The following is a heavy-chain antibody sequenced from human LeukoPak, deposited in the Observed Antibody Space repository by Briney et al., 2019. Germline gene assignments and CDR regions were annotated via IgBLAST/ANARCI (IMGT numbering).Heavy chain of an antibody. Sequence: ASVKVSCKASGYTYTSYYMHWVRQAPGQGLEWMGIINPSGGSTSYAQKFQGRVTMTRDTSTSTVYMELSSLRSEDTAVYYCARGAYYYDSSGYLTGWGQGTLVTVSS. CDR1: GYTYTSYY. J-gene: IGHJ4*02. D-gene: IGHD3-22*01. CDR2: INPSGGST. V-gene: IGHV1-46*01. CDR3: ARGAYYYDSSGYLTG.